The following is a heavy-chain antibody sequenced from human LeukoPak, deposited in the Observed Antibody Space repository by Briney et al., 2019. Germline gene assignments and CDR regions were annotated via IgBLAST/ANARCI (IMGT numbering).Heavy chain of an antibody. CDR2: IYYSGST. D-gene: IGHD3-10*01. Sequence: SETLSLTCTVSGGSISSYYWSWIRQPPGKGLEWIGYIYYSGSTNYNPSLKSRVTISVDTSKNQFSLKLSSVTAADTAVYYCARVGGYYGSGSLNNWFDPWGQGTLVTVSS. CDR3: ARVGGYYGSGSLNNWFDP. CDR1: GGSISSYY. V-gene: IGHV4-59*01. J-gene: IGHJ5*02.